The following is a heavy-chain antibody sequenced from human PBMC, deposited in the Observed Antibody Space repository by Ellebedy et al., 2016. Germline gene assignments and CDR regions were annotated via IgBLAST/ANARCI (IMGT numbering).Heavy chain of an antibody. J-gene: IGHJ4*02. Sequence: GESLKISCTASGFTFSSYPMNWVRQAPGKGLEWVSYISYSSGTLYYADSVEDRFTVSRDNAKMSVYLQMNSLRAEDTAVCYCARETMIRGMYYFDFWGQGTLVTVSS. CDR3: ARETMIRGMYYFDF. D-gene: IGHD3-10*01. CDR2: ISYSSGTL. CDR1: GFTFSSYP. V-gene: IGHV3-48*04.